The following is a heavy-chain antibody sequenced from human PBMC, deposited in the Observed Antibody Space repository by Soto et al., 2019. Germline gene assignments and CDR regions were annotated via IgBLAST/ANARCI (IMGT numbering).Heavy chain of an antibody. CDR1: GGSISSGVYC. D-gene: IGHD2-21*02. CDR3: ARRRTSVVTQAYFDV. J-gene: IGHJ4*03. V-gene: IGHV4-39*01. Sequence: SETLSITCAISGGSISSGVYCWAWIRQPPGKGREGIGRICXSGSTYNTPSLWSLVSISMDTAKDRFSLKLKSVTAADTDMYFCARRRTSVVTQAYFDVWGPGALVTVSS. CDR2: ICXSGST.